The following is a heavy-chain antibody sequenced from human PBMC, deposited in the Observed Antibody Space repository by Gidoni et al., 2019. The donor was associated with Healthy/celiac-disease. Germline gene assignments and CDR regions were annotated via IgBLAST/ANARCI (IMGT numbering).Heavy chain of an antibody. V-gene: IGHV4-30-2*01. CDR3: ARGSEGFDL. CDR1: GGSISSGGYS. J-gene: IGHJ2*01. D-gene: IGHD3-3*01. CDR2: IYHSGST. Sequence: QLQLQESGSGPVTPSQTLSLTCAVSGGSISSGGYSWSWIRQPPGKGLEWIGYIYHSGSTYYNPSLKSRVTISVDRSKNQFSLKLSSVTAADTAVYYCARGSEGFDLWGRGTLVTVSS.